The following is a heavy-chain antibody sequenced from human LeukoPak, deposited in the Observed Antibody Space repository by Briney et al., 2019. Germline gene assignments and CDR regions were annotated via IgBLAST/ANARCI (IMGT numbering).Heavy chain of an antibody. CDR1: RFTFSDFG. CDR3: AINYYDSSAYALHY. D-gene: IGHD3-22*01. CDR2: IWHDGTKR. J-gene: IGHJ4*02. V-gene: IGHV3-33*01. Sequence: AGSLRLSCAGSRFTFSDFGMHWVRQAPGKGLEWVAVIWHDGTKRHYAESVKGRFAISRDDSRNTLYLQMNSLRADDTAVYYCAINYYDSSAYALHYWGQGTLVTVFS.